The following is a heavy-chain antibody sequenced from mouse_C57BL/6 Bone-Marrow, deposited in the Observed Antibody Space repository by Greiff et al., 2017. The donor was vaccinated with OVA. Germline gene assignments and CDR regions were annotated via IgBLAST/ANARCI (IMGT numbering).Heavy chain of an antibody. CDR2: INPSSSYT. CDR3: ARGVPAPSFAY. CDR1: GYTFTSYW. J-gene: IGHJ3*01. Sequence: QVQLQQPGAELAKPGASVKLSCKASGYTFTSYWMHWVKQRPGQGLEWIGYINPSSSYTKYNQKFKDKATLTADTSSSTAYMQLSSLTYEDSAVYYCARGVPAPSFAYWGQGTLVTVSA. V-gene: IGHV1-7*01.